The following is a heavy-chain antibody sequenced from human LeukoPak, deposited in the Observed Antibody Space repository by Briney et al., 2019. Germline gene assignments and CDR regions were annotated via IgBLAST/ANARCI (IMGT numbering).Heavy chain of an antibody. CDR3: ARVDYGDFVFDY. J-gene: IGHJ4*02. CDR1: GFTFSSYA. CDR2: ITGSGGST. D-gene: IGHD4-17*01. V-gene: IGHV3-64*01. Sequence: GGSLRLSCAASGFTFSSYAMYWVRQAPGKGLAYVSAITGSGGSTYYANSVKGRFTISRDNSKNTLYLQMDSLRAEDMAVYYCARVDYGDFVFDYWGQGTLVTVSS.